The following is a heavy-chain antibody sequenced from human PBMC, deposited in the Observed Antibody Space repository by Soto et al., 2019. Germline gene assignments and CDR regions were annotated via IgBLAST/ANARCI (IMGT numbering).Heavy chain of an antibody. CDR3: ARDMTRTVVPYFDF. J-gene: IGHJ4*02. D-gene: IGHD1-7*01. CDR1: GYTLTELS. V-gene: IGHV1-69*06. CDR2: IIPISGAA. Sequence: SVKVSCKVSGYTLTELSIHLVRQAPGQGLEWMGRIIPISGAANYAQKFQGRVTITADKSTSTSYMELSSLRSEDTAVYYCARDMTRTVVPYFDFWGQGTLVTVSS.